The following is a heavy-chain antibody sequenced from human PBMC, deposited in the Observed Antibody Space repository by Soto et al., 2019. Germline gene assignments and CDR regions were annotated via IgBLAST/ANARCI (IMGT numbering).Heavy chain of an antibody. V-gene: IGHV3-23*01. J-gene: IGHJ4*02. CDR1: GFTFSSYA. D-gene: IGHD3-22*01. Sequence: EVQLLESGGGLVQPGGSLRLSCAASGFTFSSYAMSWVRQAPGKGLEWVSAISGSGGSTYYADSVKGRFTISRDNSKNTLYLQMNSLRAEDTAVYYCAKGGGDYDSSGYSLGYWGQGTLVTVSS. CDR2: ISGSGGST. CDR3: AKGGGDYDSSGYSLGY.